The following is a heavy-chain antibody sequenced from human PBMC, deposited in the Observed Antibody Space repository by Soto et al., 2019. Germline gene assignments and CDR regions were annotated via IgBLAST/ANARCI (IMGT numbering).Heavy chain of an antibody. V-gene: IGHV1-58*02. J-gene: IGHJ4*02. Sequence: SVKVSCKASGFTFTSSAMQWVRQARGQRLEWIGWIIVGSGNTKYSQKFQDRVTITRDTSASTAYMELSSLRSEDTAVYYCARGIAPYYFDYWGQGTLVTVSS. CDR3: ARGIAPYYFDY. CDR2: IIVGSGNT. CDR1: GFTFTSSA. D-gene: IGHD6-13*01.